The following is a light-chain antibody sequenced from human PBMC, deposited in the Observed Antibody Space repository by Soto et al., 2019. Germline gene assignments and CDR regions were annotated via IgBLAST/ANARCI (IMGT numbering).Light chain of an antibody. CDR3: QQYNSYPCT. CDR2: DAS. J-gene: IGKJ1*01. V-gene: IGKV1-5*01. CDR1: QSISSW. Sequence: EIQMTQSPATLSLSAGERVTLTCRASQSISSWLDWYQQKPGKAPKLLIYDASSLESGVPSRFSGSGSGTEFTLPISSLQADDVAPYYCQQYNSYPCTFGQGTKVDIK.